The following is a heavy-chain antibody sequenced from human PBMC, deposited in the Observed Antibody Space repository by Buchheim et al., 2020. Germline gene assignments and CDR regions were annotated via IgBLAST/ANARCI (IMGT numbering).Heavy chain of an antibody. CDR1: GGSISSSSYY. CDR2: IYYGGST. D-gene: IGHD6-19*01. CDR3: ARRPGYSSGWYWFDP. V-gene: IGHV4-39*01. J-gene: IGHJ5*02. Sequence: QLQLQESGPGLVKPSETLSLTCTVSGGSISSSSYYWGWIRQPPGKGLEWIGSIYYGGSTYYNPSLKSRVTISVDTSKNQFSLKLSSVTAADTAVYYCARRPGYSSGWYWFDPWGQGTL.